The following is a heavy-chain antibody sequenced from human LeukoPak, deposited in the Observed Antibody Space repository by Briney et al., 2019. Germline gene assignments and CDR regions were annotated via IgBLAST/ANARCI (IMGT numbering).Heavy chain of an antibody. Sequence: GGSLKISCKGSGYRFTSYWIGWVRQLPGKGLEWMGIIHPGDSETRYSPSFQGQVSISADKSISAASLQWSSLQPSDTAMYYCARQSRVSGSWYIIDYWGQGTLVTVSS. D-gene: IGHD6-13*01. CDR3: ARQSRVSGSWYIIDY. CDR1: GYRFTSYW. CDR2: IHPGDSET. V-gene: IGHV5-51*01. J-gene: IGHJ4*02.